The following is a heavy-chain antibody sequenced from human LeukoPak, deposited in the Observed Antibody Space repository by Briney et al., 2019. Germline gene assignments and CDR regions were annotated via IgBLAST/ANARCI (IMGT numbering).Heavy chain of an antibody. Sequence: GGSLRLSCAASGFTFDDYAMHWVRQAPGKGLEWVSLISGDGGSTYYADSVKGRFTISRDNSKNSLYLQMNSLRTEDTALYYCAKGYHDILTGYRPSDYYYMDVWGKGTTVTVSS. D-gene: IGHD3-9*01. CDR2: ISGDGGST. CDR3: AKGYHDILTGYRPSDYYYMDV. CDR1: GFTFDDYA. V-gene: IGHV3-43*02. J-gene: IGHJ6*03.